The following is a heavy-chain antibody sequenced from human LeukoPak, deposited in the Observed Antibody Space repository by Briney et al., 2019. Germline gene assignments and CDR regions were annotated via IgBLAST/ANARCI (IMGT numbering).Heavy chain of an antibody. V-gene: IGHV1-46*01. CDR2: INPSGGST. CDR3: ARGPTYYYDSSGYYYSAFDI. CDR1: GYTFTSYY. Sequence: ASVKVSCKASGYTFTSYYMHWVRQAPGQGLEWMGIINPSGGSTSYAQKFQGRVTMTRDTSTSTVYMELSSLRSEDTAVYYCARGPTYYYDSSGYYYSAFDIWGQGTMVTVSS. J-gene: IGHJ3*02. D-gene: IGHD3-22*01.